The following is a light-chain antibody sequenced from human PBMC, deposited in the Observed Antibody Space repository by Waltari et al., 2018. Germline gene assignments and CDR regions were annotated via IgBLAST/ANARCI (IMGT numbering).Light chain of an antibody. CDR3: SAWDSNLSAWV. V-gene: IGLV10-54*04. Sequence: QAGLTQPPSVSKDLRQTATLTCTGNSNNVCTPAAAWLQQDQGHPPKLLFYRNNNRPSGISARFSASRSGNTASLTITGLQPEDEADYYCSAWDSNLSAWVFGGGTKLTVL. CDR2: RNN. J-gene: IGLJ3*02. CDR1: SNNVCTPA.